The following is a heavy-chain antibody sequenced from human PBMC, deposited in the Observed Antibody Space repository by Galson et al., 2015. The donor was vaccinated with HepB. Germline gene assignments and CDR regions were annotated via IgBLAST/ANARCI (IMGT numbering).Heavy chain of an antibody. J-gene: IGHJ3*02. D-gene: IGHD3-10*01. CDR1: GGSISSGGYY. CDR2: IYYSGST. Sequence: LSLTCTVSGGSISSGGYYWSWIRQHPGKGLEWIGYIYYSGSTYYNPSLKSRVTISVDTSKNQFSLKLSSVTAADTAVYYCAHRSGSYYNGAFDIWGQGTMVTVSS. V-gene: IGHV4-31*03. CDR3: AHRSGSYYNGAFDI.